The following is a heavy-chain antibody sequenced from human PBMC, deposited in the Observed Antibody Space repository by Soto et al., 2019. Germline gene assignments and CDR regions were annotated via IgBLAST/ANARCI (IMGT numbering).Heavy chain of an antibody. J-gene: IGHJ4*02. V-gene: IGHV4-59*12. CDR1: GGPIAPFY. Sequence: PSETLSLTCTVSGGPIAPFYWTWIRQSPGKGLESIGYVYYNGSTNYNPALKGRVTISLDTSKSQFSLRLSSVTAADTAVYYCARTRGRGQWRDSYFDFWGQGSLVTVSS. CDR2: VYYNGST. D-gene: IGHD6-19*01. CDR3: ARTRGRGQWRDSYFDF.